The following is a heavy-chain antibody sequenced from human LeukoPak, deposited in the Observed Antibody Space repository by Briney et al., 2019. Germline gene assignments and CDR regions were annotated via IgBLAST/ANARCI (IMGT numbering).Heavy chain of an antibody. D-gene: IGHD3-10*02. J-gene: IGHJ6*04. CDR1: AFTFSSHA. CDR2: ISYDGSDK. CDR3: AELGITMIGGV. V-gene: IGHV3-30*04. Sequence: GGSLRLSCAASAFTFSSHAMHWVRQAPGKGLEWVAVISYDGSDKYYTDSVKGRFTISRDNSKNTLYLQMNSLRGEDTAVYYCAELGITMIGGVWGKGTTVTISS.